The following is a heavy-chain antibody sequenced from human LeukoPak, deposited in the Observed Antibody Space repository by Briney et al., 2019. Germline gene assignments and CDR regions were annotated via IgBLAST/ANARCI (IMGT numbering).Heavy chain of an antibody. CDR1: GFTFDDYA. D-gene: IGHD1-7*01. CDR2: ISWNSGSI. V-gene: IGHV3-9*01. CDR3: AKDVFWNYSAFDI. Sequence: PGGSLRLSCAASGFTFDDYAMHCVRQAPGRGLEWVSGISWNSGSIGYADSVKGRFTISRDNAKNSLYLQMNSLRAEDTALYYCAKDVFWNYSAFDIWGQGTMVTVSS. J-gene: IGHJ3*02.